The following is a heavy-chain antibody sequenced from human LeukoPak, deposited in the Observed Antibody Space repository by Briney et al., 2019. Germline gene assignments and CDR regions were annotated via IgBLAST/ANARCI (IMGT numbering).Heavy chain of an antibody. CDR3: AREDGGSSHPRSAFDI. Sequence: GGSLRLSCAASGFTFSSYSMNWVRQAPGKGLEWVSYISSSSSTLYYADSVKGRFTISRDNAKNSLYPQMNSLRAEDTAVYYCAREDGGSSHPRSAFDIWGQGTMVTVSS. V-gene: IGHV3-48*01. CDR2: ISSSSSTL. CDR1: GFTFSSYS. D-gene: IGHD1-26*01. J-gene: IGHJ3*02.